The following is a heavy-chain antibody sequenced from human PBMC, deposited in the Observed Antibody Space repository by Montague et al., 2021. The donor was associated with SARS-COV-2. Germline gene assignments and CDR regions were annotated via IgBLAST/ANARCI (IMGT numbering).Heavy chain of an antibody. Sequence: ETRSLTCTVYGGSFSGYYWSWIRQPPGKGLEWIGEINHSGSTNYNPSLKSRVTISVDTSKNQFSLKLSSVTAADTAVYYCARGPRITMIVVVITDIWFDPWGQGTLVTVSS. CDR2: INHSGST. J-gene: IGHJ5*02. V-gene: IGHV4-34*01. D-gene: IGHD3-22*01. CDR1: GGSFSGYY. CDR3: ARGPRITMIVVVITDIWFDP.